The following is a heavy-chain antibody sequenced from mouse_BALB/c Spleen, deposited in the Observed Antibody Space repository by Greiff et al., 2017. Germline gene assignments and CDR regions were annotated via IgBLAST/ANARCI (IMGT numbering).Heavy chain of an antibody. CDR1: GFTFSSFG. D-gene: IGHD2-1*01. J-gene: IGHJ4*01. V-gene: IGHV5-17*02. CDR2: ISSGSSTI. Sequence: EVKVVESGGGLVQPGGSRKLSCAASGFTFSSFGMHWVRQAPEKGLEWVAYISSGSSTIYYADTVKGRFTISRDNPKNTLFLQMTSLRSEDTAMYYCARSRGYGNYDYYAMDYWGQGTSVTVSS. CDR3: ARSRGYGNYDYYAMDY.